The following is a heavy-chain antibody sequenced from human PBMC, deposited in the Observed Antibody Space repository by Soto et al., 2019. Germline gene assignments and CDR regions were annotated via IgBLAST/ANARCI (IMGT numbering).Heavy chain of an antibody. CDR2: MNPNSGNT. Sequence: QVQLVQSGAEVKKPGASVKVSCKASGYTFTSYDINWVRQATGQGLEWMGWMNPNSGNTGYAQKFQGRVTMTRNTPISTAYMELSSLRSEDTAVYYCARLWKDWSGGSCSSPPDYRGPGNLVTVSS. D-gene: IGHD2-15*01. CDR3: ARLWKDWSGGSCSSPPDY. V-gene: IGHV1-8*01. CDR1: GYTFTSYD. J-gene: IGHJ4*02.